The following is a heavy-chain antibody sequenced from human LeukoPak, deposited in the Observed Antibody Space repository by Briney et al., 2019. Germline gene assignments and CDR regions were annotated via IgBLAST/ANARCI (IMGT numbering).Heavy chain of an antibody. CDR3: ATSGCSGGSCYSFFPTDEDAFDI. D-gene: IGHD2-15*01. CDR1: GGPISSYY. V-gene: IGHV4-4*07. CDR2: IYTSGST. J-gene: IGHJ3*02. Sequence: SETLSLTCTVPGGPISSYYWSWVRQPAGKGLEWIGRIYTSGSTNYNPSHKSRVTMSVDTSKNQFSLKLSSVTAADTAVYYCATSGCSGGSCYSFFPTDEDAFDIWGQGTMVTVSS.